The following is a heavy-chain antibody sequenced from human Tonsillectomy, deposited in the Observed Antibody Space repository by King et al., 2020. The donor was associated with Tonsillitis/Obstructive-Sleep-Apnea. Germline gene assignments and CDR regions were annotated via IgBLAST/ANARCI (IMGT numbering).Heavy chain of an antibody. J-gene: IGHJ6*03. Sequence: VQLVQSGGGLVQPGRSLRLSCTASGFTFGDYAMSWVRQAPGKGLEWVGFIRSKAYGGTTEYAASVKGRFTISRDDSKSIAYLQMNSLKIEDTAVYYCTSGYGSGSYSHYYYDYMDVWGKGTTVTVSS. CDR3: TSGYGSGSYSHYYYDYMDV. D-gene: IGHD3-10*01. CDR1: GFTFGDYA. CDR2: IRSKAYGGTT. V-gene: IGHV3-49*04.